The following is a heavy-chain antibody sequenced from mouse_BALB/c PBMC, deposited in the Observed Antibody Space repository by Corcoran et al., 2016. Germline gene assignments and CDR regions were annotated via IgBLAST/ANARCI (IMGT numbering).Heavy chain of an antibody. CDR2: INTYTGEP. D-gene: IGHD6-1*01. CDR1: GYPFANYG. J-gene: IGHJ4*01. CDR3: AREPYAMDY. Sequence: QIQLVQSGPELKKPGETVKISCKASGYPFANYGMNWLKQAPGEGLKWMGWINTYTGEPTYADDFKGWFAFSLETSASTAYLQINNLKNEDTATYFCAREPYAMDYWGQGTSVTVSS. V-gene: IGHV9-3-1*01.